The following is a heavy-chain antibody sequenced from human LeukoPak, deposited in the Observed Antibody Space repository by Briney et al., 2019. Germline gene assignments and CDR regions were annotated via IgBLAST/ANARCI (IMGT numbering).Heavy chain of an antibody. CDR2: IYYSGST. CDR1: GGSISSSSYY. J-gene: IGHJ6*03. V-gene: IGHV4-39*01. Sequence: SETLSLTCTVSGGSISSSSYYWGWIRQPPGKGLEWIGSIYYSGSTYYNPSLKSRVTISVDTSKNQFSLKLSSVTAADTAVYYCARPNSYYYYYMDVWGKGTTVTVSS. CDR3: ARPNSYYYYYMDV.